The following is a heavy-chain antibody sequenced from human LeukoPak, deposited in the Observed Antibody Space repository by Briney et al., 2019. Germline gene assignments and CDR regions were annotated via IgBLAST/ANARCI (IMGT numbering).Heavy chain of an antibody. J-gene: IGHJ3*02. CDR2: ISGSGDST. CDR3: AKVAYYNDSSGYYLDAFDI. Sequence: PGGTLRLSCAASGSTFSTYGMSWVRQAPGKGLEWVSAISGSGDSTYYADSVKGRFTISRDNSKNTLYLQMNSLRAEDTAVYYCAKVAYYNDSSGYYLDAFDIWGQGTMVTVSS. D-gene: IGHD3-22*01. V-gene: IGHV3-23*01. CDR1: GSTFSTYG.